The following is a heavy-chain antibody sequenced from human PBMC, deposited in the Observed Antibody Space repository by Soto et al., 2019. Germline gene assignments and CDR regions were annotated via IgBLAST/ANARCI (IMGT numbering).Heavy chain of an antibody. CDR3: AKDYGSSRYFFDY. J-gene: IGHJ4*02. Sequence: GGSLRLSCAASGFTFDDYTMHWVRQAPGKGLEWVSLISWDGGSTYYADSVKGRFTISRDNSKNSLYIQMNSLRADDTGVYYCAKDYGSSRYFFDYWGQGTLVTVSS. D-gene: IGHD6-19*01. CDR1: GFTFDDYT. V-gene: IGHV3-43*01. CDR2: ISWDGGST.